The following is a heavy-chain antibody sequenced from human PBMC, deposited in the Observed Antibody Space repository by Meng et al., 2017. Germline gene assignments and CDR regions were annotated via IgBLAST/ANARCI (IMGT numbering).Heavy chain of an antibody. V-gene: IGHV1-2*06. CDR3: ASTTTIFDQIFDY. CDR1: GYTFTGYY. D-gene: IGHD3-3*01. CDR2: INPNSGGT. Sequence: ASVKVSCKASGYTFTGYYMHWVRQAPGQGLEWMGRINPNSGGTNYAQKFQGRVTMTRDTSISTAYMELSSLRSEDTAVYYCASTTTIFDQIFDYWGQGTLVTVSS. J-gene: IGHJ4*02.